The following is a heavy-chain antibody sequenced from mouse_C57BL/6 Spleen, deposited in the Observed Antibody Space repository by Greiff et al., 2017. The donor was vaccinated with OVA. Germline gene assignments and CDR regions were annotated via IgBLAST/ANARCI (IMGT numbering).Heavy chain of an antibody. Sequence: QVQLKQPGAELVRPGSSVKLSCKASGYTFTSYWMDWVKQRPGQGLEWIGNLYPSDSETHYNQKFKDKATLTVDKSSSTAYMQLSSLTSEDSAVYYCAREDSSCYYYVDYWGQGTTLTVSS. CDR2: LYPSDSET. CDR1: GYTFTSYW. D-gene: IGHD3-2*02. CDR3: AREDSSCYYYVDY. J-gene: IGHJ2*01. V-gene: IGHV1-61*01.